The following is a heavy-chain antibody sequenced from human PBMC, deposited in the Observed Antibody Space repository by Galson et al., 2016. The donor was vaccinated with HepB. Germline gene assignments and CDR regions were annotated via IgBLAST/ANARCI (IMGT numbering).Heavy chain of an antibody. Sequence: PALVKPTQTLTLTCTFSGFSLSSSGMSVTWIRQSPGKALEWLALIGWNDHKHYNTSLRTRLTISKETSKNQVVLTMTNMDPVDTGTYSWARTLGLTVQPPYPDYWGQGTLVTVSS. V-gene: IGHV2-70*01. CDR1: GFSLSSSGMS. D-gene: IGHD4-17*01. CDR2: IGWNDHK. CDR3: ARTLGLTVQPPYPDY. J-gene: IGHJ4*02.